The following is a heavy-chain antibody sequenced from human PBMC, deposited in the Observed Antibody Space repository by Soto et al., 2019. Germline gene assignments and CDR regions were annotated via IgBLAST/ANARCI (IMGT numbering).Heavy chain of an antibody. J-gene: IGHJ5*02. D-gene: IGHD3-10*01. Sequence: SEPLSLTCTVSGGSISSGGYYWSWIRRHPGKGLELIGYIYYSGSTYYNPSLKSRVTISVDTSKNQFSLKLSSVTAADTAVYYCARGRTMVRGVTYNWFDPWGQGTLVTVSS. CDR1: GGSISSGGYY. CDR2: IYYSGST. V-gene: IGHV4-31*03. CDR3: ARGRTMVRGVTYNWFDP.